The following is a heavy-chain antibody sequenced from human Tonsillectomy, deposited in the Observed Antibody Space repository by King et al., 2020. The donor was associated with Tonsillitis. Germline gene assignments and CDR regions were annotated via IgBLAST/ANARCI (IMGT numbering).Heavy chain of an antibody. CDR1: GYSFGSYW. V-gene: IGHV5-10-1*03. CDR3: ASLGGGIVPMFDY. Sequence: VQLVQSGAEVKKPEESLRISCKTSGYSFGSYWISWVRQMPGKGLEWMGNIDPSDSYVKYNPSFEGRVIISVDKSISTAYLQLSSLEASDSALYYCASLGGGIVPMFDYWGQGSLVTVSS. CDR2: IDPSDSYV. J-gene: IGHJ4*02. D-gene: IGHD2-21*01.